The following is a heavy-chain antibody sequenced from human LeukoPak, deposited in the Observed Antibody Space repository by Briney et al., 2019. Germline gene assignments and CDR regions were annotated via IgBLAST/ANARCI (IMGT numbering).Heavy chain of an antibody. D-gene: IGHD4-17*01. CDR1: GGSFSGYY. Sequence: SSETLSLTCAVFGGSFSGYYWSWIRQPPGKGLEWIGEINHSGSTNYNPSLKSRVTISVDTSKNQFSLKLSSVTAADTAVYYCARVPTVTFFDYWGQGTLVTVSS. J-gene: IGHJ4*02. CDR3: ARVPTVTFFDY. CDR2: INHSGST. V-gene: IGHV4-34*01.